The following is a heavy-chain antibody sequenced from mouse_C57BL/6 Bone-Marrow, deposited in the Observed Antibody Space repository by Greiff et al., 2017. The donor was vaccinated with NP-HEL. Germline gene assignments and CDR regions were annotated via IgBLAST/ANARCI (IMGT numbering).Heavy chain of an antibody. CDR2: IHPNSGST. Sequence: VQLQQPGAELVKPGASVKLSCKASGYTFTSYWMHWVKQRPGQGLEWIGMIHPNSGSTNYNEKFKSKATLTVDKSSSTAYMQLHSRTSEDSAVYYCANYYYGSGDYWGQGTTLTVSS. D-gene: IGHD1-1*01. CDR3: ANYYYGSGDY. J-gene: IGHJ2*01. CDR1: GYTFTSYW. V-gene: IGHV1-64*01.